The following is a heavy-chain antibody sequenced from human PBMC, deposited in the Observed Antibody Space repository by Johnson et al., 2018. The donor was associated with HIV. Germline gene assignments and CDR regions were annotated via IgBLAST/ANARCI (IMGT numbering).Heavy chain of an antibody. CDR1: GLTVSSNY. Sequence: EKLVESGGGVVQPGRSLRLSCVASGLTVSSNYMSWVRQAPGGGLECVSVIYSGTNTYYADSVKGRFTISRDNSTNSLYLQMNSLRAEDTAVYYCARDDDVKAFDIWGQGTMVTVSS. V-gene: IGHV3-66*01. D-gene: IGHD1-1*01. CDR2: IYSGTNT. CDR3: ARDDDVKAFDI. J-gene: IGHJ3*02.